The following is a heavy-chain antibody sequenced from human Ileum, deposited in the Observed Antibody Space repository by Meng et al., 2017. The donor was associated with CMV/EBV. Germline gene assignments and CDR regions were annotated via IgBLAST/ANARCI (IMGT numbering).Heavy chain of an antibody. Sequence: QGHLQESGPELVKFSETLSLTCTVSGGAIGSYYWNWIRQPDGKGLEWIGRIHTTDSTNYNPSFKSRVTISVDTSKNQFSLKLTSMTAADTAVYYCARDTGTTGTGSLFDYWGQGILVTVSS. V-gene: IGHV4-4*07. J-gene: IGHJ4*02. CDR3: ARDTGTTGTGSLFDY. CDR1: GGAIGSYY. D-gene: IGHD1-1*01. CDR2: IHTTDST.